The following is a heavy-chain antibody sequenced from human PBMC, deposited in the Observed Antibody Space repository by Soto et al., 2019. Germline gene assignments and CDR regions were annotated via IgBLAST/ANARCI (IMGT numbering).Heavy chain of an antibody. CDR3: ERDWRSGWQKLQN. D-gene: IGHD6-19*01. CDR2: IYYSGST. J-gene: IGHJ1*01. CDR1: GGSISSSSYY. Sequence: SETLSLTCTVSGGSISSSSYYWGWIRQPPGEGLEWIGSIYYSGSTYYNPSLKSRVTISVDTSKNQFSLKLSSVTAADTAVYYCERDWRSGWQKLQNWGQGTLVTVSS. V-gene: IGHV4-39*02.